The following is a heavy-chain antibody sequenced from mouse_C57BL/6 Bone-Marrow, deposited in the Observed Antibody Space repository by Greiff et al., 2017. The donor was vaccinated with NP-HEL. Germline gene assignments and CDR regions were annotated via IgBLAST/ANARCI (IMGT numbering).Heavy chain of an antibody. V-gene: IGHV1-64*01. D-gene: IGHD1-1*01. Sequence: VQLQQPGAELVKPGASVKLSCKASGYTFTSYWMHWVKQRPGQGLEWIGMIHPNSGSTNYNEKFKSKATLTVDKSSSTAYMQLSSLTSEDSAVYYCARLDYYGSPSFGYWGQGTTLTVSS. CDR3: ARLDYYGSPSFGY. CDR1: GYTFTSYW. J-gene: IGHJ2*01. CDR2: IHPNSGST.